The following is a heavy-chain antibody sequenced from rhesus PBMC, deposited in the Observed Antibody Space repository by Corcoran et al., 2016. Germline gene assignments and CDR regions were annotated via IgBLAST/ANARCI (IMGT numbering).Heavy chain of an antibody. CDR1: GGSISSSNW. V-gene: IGHV4-93*02. CDR3: ARHEPLGDEYFEF. Sequence: QVQLQESGPGLVKPSETLSLTCAVSGGSISSSNWWSWIRQSPGKGLEWIGYIYGGSGSTGYNPALKSRVTISTDPSTHQLSLKLGCVAAADTAVYYCARHEPLGDEYFEFWGQGALVTVSS. CDR2: IYGGSGST. D-gene: IGHD2-2*01. J-gene: IGHJ1*01.